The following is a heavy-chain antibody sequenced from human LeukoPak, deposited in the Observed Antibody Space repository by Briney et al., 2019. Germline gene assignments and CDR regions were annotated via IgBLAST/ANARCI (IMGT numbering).Heavy chain of an antibody. CDR3: AKDVTGTGAFDI. D-gene: IGHD1-7*01. CDR2: ISWNSGTI. V-gene: IGHV3-9*01. J-gene: IGHJ3*02. CDR1: GFTFDDYA. Sequence: GGSLRLSFAASGFTFDDYALHWVRQAPGKGLEWGSGISWNSGTIGYADSVKGRFTISRDNAKNSLYLQMHSLRAEDTAFYFCAKDVTGTGAFDIWGQGTMVTVSS.